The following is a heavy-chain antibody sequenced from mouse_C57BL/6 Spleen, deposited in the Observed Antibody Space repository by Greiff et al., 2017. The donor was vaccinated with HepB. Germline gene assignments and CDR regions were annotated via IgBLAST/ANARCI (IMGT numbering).Heavy chain of an antibody. V-gene: IGHV7-3*01. Sequence: VKLVESGGGLVQPGGSLSLSCAASGFTFTDYYMSWVRQPPGKALEWLGFIRNKANGYTTEYSASVKGRFTISRDNSQSILYLQMNALRAEDSATYYCARSPFSYSGWFAYWGQGTLVTVSA. J-gene: IGHJ3*01. CDR2: IRNKANGYTT. D-gene: IGHD2-12*01. CDR3: ARSPFSYSGWFAY. CDR1: GFTFTDYY.